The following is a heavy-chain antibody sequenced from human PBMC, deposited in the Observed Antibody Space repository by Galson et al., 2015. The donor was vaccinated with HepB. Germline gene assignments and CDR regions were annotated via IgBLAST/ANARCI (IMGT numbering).Heavy chain of an antibody. CDR1: GYTFTNYG. CDR3: ARGDWGWGGFDD. Sequence: SVKVSCKASGYTFTNYGISWVRQAPGQGLQWMGWISAYNGITHYAQKLQGRVTMTTDTSTSTAYMELRSLRPDDTAVYYCARGDWGWGGFDDWGQGTLVTVSS. V-gene: IGHV1-18*01. J-gene: IGHJ4*02. CDR2: ISAYNGIT. D-gene: IGHD7-27*01.